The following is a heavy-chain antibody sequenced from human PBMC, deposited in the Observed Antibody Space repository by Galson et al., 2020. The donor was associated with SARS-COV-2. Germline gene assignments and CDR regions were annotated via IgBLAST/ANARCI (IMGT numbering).Heavy chain of an antibody. Sequence: SETLSLTCTVSGGSISSYYWSWIRQPPGKGLEWIGYIYYSGSTNYNPSLKSRVTISVDTSKNKFSLKLSSVTAADTAVYYCARLYDLDPYYYYYMDVWGKGTTVTVSS. CDR2: IYYSGST. V-gene: IGHV4-59*01. CDR3: ARLYDLDPYYYYYMDV. J-gene: IGHJ6*03. D-gene: IGHD3-3*01. CDR1: GGSISSYY.